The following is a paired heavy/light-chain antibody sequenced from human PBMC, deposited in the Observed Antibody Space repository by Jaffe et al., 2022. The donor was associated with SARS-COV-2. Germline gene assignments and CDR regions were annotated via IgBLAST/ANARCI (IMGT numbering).Light chain of an antibody. CDR3: QQSYHNPVT. Sequence: DIQMTQSPSSLSASVGDRVTITCRASQSISTYLNWYQQKLGKAPKLLIYAASSLQSGVPSRFSGSGSGTDFTLTISSLQPEDFAAYYCQQSYHNPVTFGGGTKVEIK. CDR2: AAS. V-gene: IGKV1-39*01. CDR1: QSISTY. J-gene: IGKJ4*01.
Heavy chain of an antibody. CDR2: ISWNSGTI. CDR1: GFTFDDYA. Sequence: EVQLVESGGGLVQPGRSLRLSCAASGFTFDDYAMHWVRQAPGKGLEWVSGISWNSGTIYYADSVKGRFTISRDNAKNFLYLQMNSLRAEDTALYFCAKDRGYSSSWSNFDLWGRGTLVTVSS. J-gene: IGHJ2*01. V-gene: IGHV3-9*01. CDR3: AKDRGYSSSWSNFDL. D-gene: IGHD6-13*01.